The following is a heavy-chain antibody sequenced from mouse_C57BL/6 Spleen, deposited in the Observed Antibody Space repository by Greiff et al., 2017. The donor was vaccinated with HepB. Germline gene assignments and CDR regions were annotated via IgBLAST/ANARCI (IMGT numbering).Heavy chain of an antibody. D-gene: IGHD3-2*02. CDR3: ARGLRLQYYAMDY. CDR2: INPNNGGT. Sequence: EVQLQQSGPELVKPGASVKMSCKASGYTFTDYNMHWVKQSHGKSLEWIGYINPNNGGTSYNQKFKGKATLTVNKSSSTAYMELRSLTSEDSAVYYCARGLRLQYYAMDYWGQGTSVTVSS. V-gene: IGHV1-22*01. CDR1: GYTFTDYN. J-gene: IGHJ4*01.